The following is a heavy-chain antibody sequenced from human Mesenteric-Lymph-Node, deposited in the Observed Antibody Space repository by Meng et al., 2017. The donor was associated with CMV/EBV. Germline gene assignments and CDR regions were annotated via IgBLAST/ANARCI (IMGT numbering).Heavy chain of an antibody. D-gene: IGHD3-22*01. CDR1: GYSLIYVR. CDR3: ARDDGYGGFYFDH. Sequence: QVPPVQSGPTVQKPPASVTTEGSFNASGYSLIYVRVRWGRQVPGKGLEWIGWINPNSAAPNSPRKFSGRITTTKDSSIRTAFTTPNMVRSDYAAVYYCARDDGYGGFYFDHWGQGTLVTVSS. J-gene: IGHJ4*02. V-gene: IGHV1-2*07. CDR2: INPNSAAP.